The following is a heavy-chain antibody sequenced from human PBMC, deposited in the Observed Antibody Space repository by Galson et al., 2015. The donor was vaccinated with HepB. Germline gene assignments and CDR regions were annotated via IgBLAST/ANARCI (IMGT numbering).Heavy chain of an antibody. D-gene: IGHD4-17*01. Sequence: SVKVSCKAFGYNFPNYGISWVRQAPGQGLEWMGWISSYNGNTKYAEKLQGRVTMTTDTSTSTVYMDLRSLRFDDTAVYYCARDTSYGDTSLCYWGQGTLVTVSS. CDR1: GYNFPNYG. CDR3: ARDTSYGDTSLCY. CDR2: ISSYNGNT. V-gene: IGHV1-18*01. J-gene: IGHJ4*02.